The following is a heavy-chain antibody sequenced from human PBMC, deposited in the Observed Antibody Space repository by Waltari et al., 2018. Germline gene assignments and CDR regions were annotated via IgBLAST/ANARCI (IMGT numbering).Heavy chain of an antibody. D-gene: IGHD3-10*01. CDR1: GFTFSSYG. J-gene: IGHJ6*02. Sequence: QVQLVESGGGVVQPGRSLRLSCAASGFTFSSYGMHWVRQAPGKGLGWVAVIWYDGSNKYYADSVKGRFTISRDNSKNTLYLQMNSLRAEDTAVYYCARDDYYGSGSWNYYYYGMDVWGQGTTVTVSS. V-gene: IGHV3-33*01. CDR3: ARDDYYGSGSWNYYYYGMDV. CDR2: IWYDGSNK.